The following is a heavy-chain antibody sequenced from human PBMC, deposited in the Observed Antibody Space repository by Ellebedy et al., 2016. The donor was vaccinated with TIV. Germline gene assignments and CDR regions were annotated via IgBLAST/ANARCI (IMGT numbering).Heavy chain of an antibody. CDR1: GFSFSDHY. CDR3: ARDSRLPGGIVY. CDR2: ISTKSSHT. D-gene: IGHD2-21*02. V-gene: IGHV3-11*06. J-gene: IGHJ4*02. Sequence: PGGSLRLSCAASGFSFSDHYMSWIRQAPGKGLEWISFISTKSSHTNYADSVKGRFTISRDNAKNTLYLQMNSLRAEDTAVYYCARDSRLPGGIVYWGQGTLVTVSS.